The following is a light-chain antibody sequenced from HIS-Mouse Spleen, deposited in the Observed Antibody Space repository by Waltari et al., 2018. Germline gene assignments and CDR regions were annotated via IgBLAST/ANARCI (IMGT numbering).Light chain of an antibody. CDR1: QSLLHSNGYKY. J-gene: IGKJ1*01. Sequence: DIVMTQSPLSLPVTPGEPASISCRSSQSLLHSNGYKYLDWYLQKPGQSPQLLSYLGSNRASGVPDRFSGSGSGTDFTLKISRVEAEDVGVYYCMQALQTWTFGQGTKVEIK. V-gene: IGKV2-28*01. CDR2: LGS. CDR3: MQALQTWT.